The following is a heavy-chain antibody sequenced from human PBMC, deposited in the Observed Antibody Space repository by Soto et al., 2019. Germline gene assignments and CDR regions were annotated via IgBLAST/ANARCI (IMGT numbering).Heavy chain of an antibody. J-gene: IGHJ4*02. CDR3: ARAQMVRGVILNDY. V-gene: IGHV3-7*01. D-gene: IGHD3-10*01. Sequence: GGSLRLSCAASGFTFSSNWMSWVRQAPGKGLEWVANIKQDGSEKYYVDSVKGRFTISRDNAKNSLYLQMNSLRAEDTAVYYCARAQMVRGVILNDYWGQGTLVTVSS. CDR2: IKQDGSEK. CDR1: GFTFSSNW.